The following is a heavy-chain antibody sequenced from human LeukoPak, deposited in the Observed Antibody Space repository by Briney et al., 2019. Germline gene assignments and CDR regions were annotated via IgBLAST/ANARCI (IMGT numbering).Heavy chain of an antibody. CDR1: GFTFSSYW. CDR2: IKSDGSST. V-gene: IGHV3-74*01. CDR3: AKSSDGSTSFDY. Sequence: GGSLRLSCAASGFTFSSYWMHWVRQGPGKGLVWVSRIKSDGSSTSYADSVKGRFTISRDNSKNTLYLQINSLRPEDTAVFYCAKSSDGSTSFDYWGQGALVTVSS. D-gene: IGHD2/OR15-2a*01. J-gene: IGHJ4*02.